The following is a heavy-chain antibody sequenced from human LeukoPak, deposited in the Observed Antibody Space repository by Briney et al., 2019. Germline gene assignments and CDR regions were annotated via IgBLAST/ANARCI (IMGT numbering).Heavy chain of an antibody. Sequence: SETLSLTCTVSGGSMSGYYWGWIRQPPGKGLEWIGSIYYSGSTDYNPSLKSRVTISVDTSKNQFSLKMSSVTAADTAVYYCARQFDNWGQGTLVTVSS. V-gene: IGHV4-39*01. CDR3: ARQFDN. CDR2: IYYSGST. CDR1: GGSMSGYY. J-gene: IGHJ4*02.